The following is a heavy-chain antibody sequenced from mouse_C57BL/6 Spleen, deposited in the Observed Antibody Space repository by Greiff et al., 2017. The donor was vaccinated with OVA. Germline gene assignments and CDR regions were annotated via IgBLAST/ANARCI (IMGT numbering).Heavy chain of an antibody. CDR3: SEDSAVYYCACGYDGSWFAY. Sequence: QVQLKQSGPELARPWASVKISCQAFYTFSRRVHFVMRGAAVGMQRVKRWYVVGLGPLWACYPGNGDTSYNQKFKGKATLTADKSSSTAYMQLSSLTSEDSAVYYCACGYDGSWFAYWGQGTLVTVSA. CDR2: VVGLGPLW. D-gene: IGHD2-3*01. CDR1: YTFSR. V-gene: IGHV1-87*01. J-gene: IGHJ3*01.